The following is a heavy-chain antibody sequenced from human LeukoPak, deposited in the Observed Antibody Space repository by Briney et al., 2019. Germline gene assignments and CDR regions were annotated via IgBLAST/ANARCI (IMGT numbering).Heavy chain of an antibody. CDR3: AEKTRQQFDY. V-gene: IGHV3-23*01. D-gene: IGHD6-13*01. CDR1: GFTFSNYA. CDR2: ISGSGGST. Sequence: GGSLRLSCAASGFTFSNYAMSWVRQAPGKGLEWVSAISGSGGSTYYADSVRGRFTISRDNSKNTLFLQMNSLRGEDTAIYYCAEKTRQQFDYWGPGTLVTVSS. J-gene: IGHJ4*02.